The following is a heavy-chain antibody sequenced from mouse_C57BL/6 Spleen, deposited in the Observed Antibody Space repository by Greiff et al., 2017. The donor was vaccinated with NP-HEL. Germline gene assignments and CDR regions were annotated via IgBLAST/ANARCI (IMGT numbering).Heavy chain of an antibody. J-gene: IGHJ1*03. D-gene: IGHD2-3*01. Sequence: EVQLVESGGGLVKPGGSLKLSCAASGFTFSSYAMSWVRQTPEKRLEWVATISDGGSYTYYPDNVKGRFTISRDNAKNNLYLQMSHLKSEDTAMYYCARDPDGSFWYFDVWGTGTTVTVSS. CDR1: GFTFSSYA. V-gene: IGHV5-4*01. CDR3: ARDPDGSFWYFDV. CDR2: ISDGGSYT.